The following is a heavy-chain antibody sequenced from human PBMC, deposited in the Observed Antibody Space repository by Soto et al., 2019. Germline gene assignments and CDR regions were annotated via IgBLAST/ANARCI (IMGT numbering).Heavy chain of an antibody. CDR3: ARDRRYYGSGSYYPNWFDP. CDR1: GYTFTSYG. V-gene: IGHV1-18*01. CDR2: ISAYNGNT. Sequence: GASVKVSCXASGYTFTSYGISWVRQAPGQGLEWMGWISAYNGNTNYAQKLQGRVTMTTDTSTSTAYMELRSLRSDDTAVYYCARDRRYYGSGSYYPNWFDPWGQGTLVTVSS. D-gene: IGHD3-10*01. J-gene: IGHJ5*02.